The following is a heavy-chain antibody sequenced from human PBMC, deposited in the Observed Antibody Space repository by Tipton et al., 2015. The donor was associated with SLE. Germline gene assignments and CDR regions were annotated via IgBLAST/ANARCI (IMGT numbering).Heavy chain of an antibody. CDR1: GASISSTSYY. V-gene: IGHV4-39*07. CDR3: ARGCSSSTCEPFYFFGMDV. J-gene: IGHJ6*02. CDR2: IYNSGNT. Sequence: TLSLTCTVSGASISSTSYYWGWIRQAPGKGLEWIGSIYNSGNTYYNASLKSRVTISVDMSKNQFSLRLISVTAADTAVYYCARGCSSSTCEPFYFFGMDVWGQGTTVTVSS. D-gene: IGHD2-2*01.